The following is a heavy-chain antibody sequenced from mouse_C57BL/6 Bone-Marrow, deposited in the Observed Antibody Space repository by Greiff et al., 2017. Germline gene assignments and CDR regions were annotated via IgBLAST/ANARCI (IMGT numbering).Heavy chain of an antibody. D-gene: IGHD4-1*02. V-gene: IGHV1-53*01. CDR2: INPSNGGT. J-gene: IGHJ2*01. CDR3: ARSKIPQLGLRDY. CDR1: GYTFTSYW. Sequence: VKLQQPGTELVKPGASVKLSCKASGYTFTSYWMHWVKQRPGQGLEWIGNINPSNGGTNYNEKFKSKATLTVDKSSSTAYMQLSSLTSEDSAVYYCARSKIPQLGLRDYWGQGTTLTVSS.